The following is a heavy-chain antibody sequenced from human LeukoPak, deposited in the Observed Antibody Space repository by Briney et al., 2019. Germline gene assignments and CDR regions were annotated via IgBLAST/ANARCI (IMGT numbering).Heavy chain of an antibody. CDR3: ARDLEL. CDR2: INPNSGGT. CDR1: GYTFTYYY. Sequence: ASVTVSFTTSGYTFTYYYIHWVRQAPGQGHEWMGWINPNSGGTNYAQKFQGRVTMTRDTSISTAYMELNRLRSDDTAVYYCARDLELWGQGTLVAVSS. J-gene: IGHJ5*02. V-gene: IGHV1-2*02.